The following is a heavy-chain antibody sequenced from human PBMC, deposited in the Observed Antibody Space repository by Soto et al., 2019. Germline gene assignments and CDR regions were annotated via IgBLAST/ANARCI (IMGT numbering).Heavy chain of an antibody. J-gene: IGHJ5*02. CDR2: INPIGGST. CDR1: GYTLTSYY. Sequence: PVEVSCEASGYTLTSYYMHWVRQAPGQGLEWMGIINPIGGSTSYAQKFQGRVTMTRDTSTSTVYMELSSLRSEDTAVYYCARGGYYDSSGYYWFDPWGQGTLVPVT. CDR3: ARGGYYDSSGYYWFDP. V-gene: IGHV1-46*01. D-gene: IGHD3-22*01.